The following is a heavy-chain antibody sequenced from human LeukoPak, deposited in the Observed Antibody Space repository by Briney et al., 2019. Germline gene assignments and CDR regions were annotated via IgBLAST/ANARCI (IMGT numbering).Heavy chain of an antibody. J-gene: IGHJ4*02. CDR2: IYYSGST. Sequence: SETLSLTCTVSGGSISSYYWSWIRQPPGKGLEWIGYIYYSGSTNYNPSLKRRVTISVDTSKNQFSLKLSSVTAADTAVYYCARVSPSSTRPLRAPDYWGQGTLVTVSS. D-gene: IGHD2-2*01. V-gene: IGHV4-59*01. CDR1: GGSISSYY. CDR3: ARVSPSSTRPLRAPDY.